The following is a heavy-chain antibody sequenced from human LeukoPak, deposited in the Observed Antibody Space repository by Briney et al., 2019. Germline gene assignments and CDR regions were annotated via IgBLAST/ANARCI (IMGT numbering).Heavy chain of an antibody. Sequence: PGGSLRLSWAASGFTFISYGMHWVRQAPGKGLEWVAFIRYDGSNKYYEDSVKGRFTISRDNSKNTLYLQMNSLRAEDTAVYYCAKNSYSPPLYYYYYYMASGAKGPRSPSP. CDR1: GFTFISYG. V-gene: IGHV3-30*02. D-gene: IGHD1-26*01. CDR2: IRYDGSNK. CDR3: AKNSYSPPLYYYYYYMAS. J-gene: IGHJ6*03.